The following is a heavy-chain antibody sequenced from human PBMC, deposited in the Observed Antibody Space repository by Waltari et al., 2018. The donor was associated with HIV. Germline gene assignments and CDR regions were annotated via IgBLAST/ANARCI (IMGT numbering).Heavy chain of an antibody. D-gene: IGHD4-17*01. CDR2: ISWNSDTI. CDR1: GFKFDDYA. J-gene: IGHJ3*01. Sequence: EVQLVESGGGLVQPGGSLRLSCAASGFKFDDYAMYWVRQTPGKGLEWVSGISWNSDTIGYADSVKGLFTISRDNAKNSLSLQMNSLRAEDTALYYCAKVAMTAVTSYAIDVWGRGTMVTVSS. CDR3: AKVAMTAVTSYAIDV. V-gene: IGHV3-9*01.